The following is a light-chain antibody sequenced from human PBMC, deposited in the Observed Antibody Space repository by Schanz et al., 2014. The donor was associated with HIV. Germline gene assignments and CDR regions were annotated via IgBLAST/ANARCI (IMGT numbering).Light chain of an antibody. J-gene: IGLJ2*01. V-gene: IGLV2-11*01. CDR1: SSDVGGYSH. Sequence: QSALTQPRSVSGSPGQLVTISCTGTSSDVGGYSHVSWYQQHPGKAPKLIIYDVANRPSGVPDRFSGSKSGNTASLTVSRLQAEDEADYYCTSYAGSNNLVFGGGTKLTVL. CDR3: TSYAGSNNLV. CDR2: DVA.